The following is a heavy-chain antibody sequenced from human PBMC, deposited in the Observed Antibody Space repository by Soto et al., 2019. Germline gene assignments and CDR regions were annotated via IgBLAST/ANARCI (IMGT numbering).Heavy chain of an antibody. D-gene: IGHD6-19*01. J-gene: IGHJ5*02. CDR1: GDSYSISTYS. Sequence: SETMSLTCNLSGDSYSISTYSWSWIRQPPGKALQWIGFIYQSGVTSYNPSLASRVSISLDRSNNQCSLKLKSVTAADTAVYFCAGMPYPSGLRFDPWGPGTLVTVS. CDR3: AGMPYPSGLRFDP. CDR2: IYQSGVT. V-gene: IGHV4-30-2*01.